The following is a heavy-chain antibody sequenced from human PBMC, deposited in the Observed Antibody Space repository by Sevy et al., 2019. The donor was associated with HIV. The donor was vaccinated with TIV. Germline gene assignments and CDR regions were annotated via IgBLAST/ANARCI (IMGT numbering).Heavy chain of an antibody. CDR2: ISFSGSKT. CDR1: GFNFNNYA. CDR3: RATGSVTTFHDY. Sequence: GGSLRLSCAAAGFNFNNYAMTWVRQAPGKGLEWVSGISFSGSKTYYAESVKGRFSISRDPSKNTLYLQMNNVRVEDTAVYYCRATGSVTTFHDYWGQGTLVTVSS. J-gene: IGHJ4*02. D-gene: IGHD4-17*01. V-gene: IGHV3-23*01.